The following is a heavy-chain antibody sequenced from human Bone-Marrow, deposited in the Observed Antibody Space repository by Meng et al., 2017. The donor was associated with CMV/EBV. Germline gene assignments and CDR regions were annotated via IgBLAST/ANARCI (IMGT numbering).Heavy chain of an antibody. CDR3: AKHIPFGDF. CDR1: GFTFSSYE. D-gene: IGHD3-16*01. V-gene: IGHV3-48*03. Sequence: GGSLRLSCAASGFTFSSYEMNWVRQAPGKGLEWFSYISSSGSTIYYADSVKGRFTISRNNSKNTPYLQMNSLRAEDTAVHYCAKHIPFGDFWGQGTLVTVSS. J-gene: IGHJ4*02. CDR2: ISSSGSTI.